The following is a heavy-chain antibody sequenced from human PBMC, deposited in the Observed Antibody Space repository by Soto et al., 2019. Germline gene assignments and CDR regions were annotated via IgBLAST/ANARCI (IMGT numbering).Heavy chain of an antibody. Sequence: ASVKVSCKASGYTFTGYYMHWVRQAPGQGLEWMGWINPNSGGTNYAQKFQGRVTMTRDTSISTAYMELSRLRSDDTAVYYCARDFMKRTYYHDSSGYSYDYWGQGTLVTVSS. D-gene: IGHD3-22*01. CDR1: GYTFTGYY. CDR2: INPNSGGT. V-gene: IGHV1-2*02. CDR3: ARDFMKRTYYHDSSGYSYDY. J-gene: IGHJ4*02.